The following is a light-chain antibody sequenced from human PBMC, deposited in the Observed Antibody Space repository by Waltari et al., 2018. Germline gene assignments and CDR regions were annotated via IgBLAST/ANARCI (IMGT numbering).Light chain of an antibody. J-gene: IGLJ1*01. CDR2: GDP. V-gene: IGLV2-14*01. CDR1: SNNVVGNGY. CDR3: RSRTATAPHV. Sequence: QSALTQPASVSGLPGQSNNITCAGNSNNVVGNGYASWYQQCPCKAPKLIIYGDPNRPSGISTRFSGSKSGNTASLTISVLQAEDEAEYYCRSRTATAPHVFGTGTRLTVV.